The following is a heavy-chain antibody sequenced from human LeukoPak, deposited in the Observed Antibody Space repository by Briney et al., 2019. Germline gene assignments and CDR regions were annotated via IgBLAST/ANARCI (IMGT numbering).Heavy chain of an antibody. D-gene: IGHD7-27*01. CDR1: SGSISNGYYY. V-gene: IGHV4-39*01. Sequence: PSETLSLTCTVSSGSISNGYYYWGWIRQPPGKGLEWIGSIYYSGSTYYNPSLKSRVTMSVDTSKNRFSLKQSSVTAADTAVYLCASTPNWGGRWYFDLWGRGTLVTVSS. CDR3: ASTPNWGGRWYFDL. J-gene: IGHJ2*01. CDR2: IYYSGST.